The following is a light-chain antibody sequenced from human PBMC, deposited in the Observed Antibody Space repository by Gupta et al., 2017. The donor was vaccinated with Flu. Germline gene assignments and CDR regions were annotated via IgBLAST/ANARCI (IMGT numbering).Light chain of an antibody. CDR2: YKSDSDK. V-gene: IGLV5-45*01. Sequence: CTLRSGINVGTSKIYWYQQKPGSPPQYLLTYKSDSDKQQGSGVPSRFSGSKDASANAGILLISGLQSEDEADYYCMIWHSSAWVFGGGTKLTGL. CDR3: MIWHSSAWV. CDR1: SGINVGTSK. J-gene: IGLJ2*01.